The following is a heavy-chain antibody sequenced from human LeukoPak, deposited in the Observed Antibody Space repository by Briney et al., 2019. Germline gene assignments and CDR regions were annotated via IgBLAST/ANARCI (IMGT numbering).Heavy chain of an antibody. V-gene: IGHV4-39*01. CDR2: IFYRGNT. CDR1: GGSISTNNYY. J-gene: IGHJ4*02. Sequence: SETLSLTCTVSGGSISTNNYYWGWIRQPPGKGLEWIGSIFYRGNTYYNPSLKSRVTISIDTSKDQFSLKLTSVTAADTAIFYCARHGYDVLSGLFDYWGQGSLVTASS. CDR3: ARHGYDVLSGLFDY. D-gene: IGHD3-3*01.